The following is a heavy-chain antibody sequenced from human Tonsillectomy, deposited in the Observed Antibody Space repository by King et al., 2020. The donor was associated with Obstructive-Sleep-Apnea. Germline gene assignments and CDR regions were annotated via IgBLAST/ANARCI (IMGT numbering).Heavy chain of an antibody. V-gene: IGHV3-30*18. CDR2: ISYDGSNK. CDR1: GFTFSSYG. Sequence: VQLVQSGGGVVQPGRSLRLSCAASGFTFSSYGMHWVRQAPGKGLEWVAVISYDGSNKYYADSVKGRFTISRDNSKNTLYLQMNSLRAEDTAVYYCAKDQPVSYLTVTRPVDYWGQGTLVTVSS. CDR3: AKDQPVSYLTVTRPVDY. D-gene: IGHD4-17*01. J-gene: IGHJ4*02.